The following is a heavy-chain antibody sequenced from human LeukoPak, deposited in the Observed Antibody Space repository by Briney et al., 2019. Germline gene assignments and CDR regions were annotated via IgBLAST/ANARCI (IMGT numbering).Heavy chain of an antibody. CDR3: ARDRYNWNYWDYYYYMDV. CDR1: GFTFSTYW. V-gene: IGHV3-30*02. D-gene: IGHD1-7*01. CDR2: IWYDGRNK. J-gene: IGHJ6*03. Sequence: PGGSLTLSCAASGFTFSTYWLTWVRQAPAKGLQWMAFIWYDGRNKYYADSVKGRFTISRDNSKNTLYLQMNSLRAEDTAVYYCARDRYNWNYWDYYYYMDVWGKGTTVTVSS.